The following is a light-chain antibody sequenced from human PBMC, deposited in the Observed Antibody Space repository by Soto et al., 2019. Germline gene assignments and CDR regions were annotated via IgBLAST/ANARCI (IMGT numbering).Light chain of an antibody. CDR1: QSVSSSY. J-gene: IGKJ5*01. CDR3: QQYGSSPWIT. V-gene: IGKV3-20*01. Sequence: EIVLTQSPGTLSLSPGERATLSCRASQSVSSSYLARYQQKHDQAPRLLIYGASSRATGIPDRFSGSGSGTDFTLTITILEPEDFAVYYCQQYGSSPWITFGQGTRLEIK. CDR2: GAS.